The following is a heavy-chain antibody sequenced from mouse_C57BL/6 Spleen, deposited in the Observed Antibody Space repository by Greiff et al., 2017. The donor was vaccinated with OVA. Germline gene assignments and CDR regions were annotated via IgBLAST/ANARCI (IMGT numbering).Heavy chain of an antibody. CDR1: GFTFSSYG. CDR3: ARHYDYDDGYYFDY. J-gene: IGHJ2*01. D-gene: IGHD2-4*01. Sequence: EVKLVESGGDLVKPGGSLKLSCAASGFTFSSYGMSWVRQTPDKRLEWVATISSGGSYTYYPDSVKGRFTISRDNAENTLYLQMSSLTSEDTAMYYCARHYDYDDGYYFDYWGQGTTLTVSS. V-gene: IGHV5-6*01. CDR2: ISSGGSYT.